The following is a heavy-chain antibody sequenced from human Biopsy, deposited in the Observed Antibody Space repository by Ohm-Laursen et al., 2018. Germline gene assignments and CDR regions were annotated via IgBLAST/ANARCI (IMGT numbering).Heavy chain of an antibody. D-gene: IGHD6-19*01. CDR1: GYSISSDYR. Sequence: GTLSLTCAVSGYSISSDYRWGWIRQAPGKTLEWLGNIFKDGNTHYNPSPRGRLIISIDTSKNQFSLMMTSVSGADTAVYFCARVGSGWAPFDKWGPGTLVTVSS. V-gene: IGHV4-38-2*01. CDR2: IFKDGNT. CDR3: ARVGSGWAPFDK. J-gene: IGHJ4*02.